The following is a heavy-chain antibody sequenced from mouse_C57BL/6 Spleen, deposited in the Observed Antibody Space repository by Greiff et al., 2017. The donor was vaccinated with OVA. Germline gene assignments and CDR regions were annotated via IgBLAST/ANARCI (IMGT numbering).Heavy chain of an antibody. V-gene: IGHV1-81*01. Sequence: QVQLQQSGAELVRPGASVKLSCKASGFTFTSYGISWVKQSTGQGLEWIGEIYPRSGNTNYNEKFKGKATLTADKSSSTAYMELRSLTSEDSAVYFCARSSNYSYWYFDVWGTGTTVTVSS. CDR3: ARSSNYSYWYFDV. J-gene: IGHJ1*03. CDR2: IYPRSGNT. D-gene: IGHD2-5*01. CDR1: GFTFTSYG.